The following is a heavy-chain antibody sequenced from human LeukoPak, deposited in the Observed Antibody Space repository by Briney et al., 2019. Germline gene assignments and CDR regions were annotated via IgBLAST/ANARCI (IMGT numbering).Heavy chain of an antibody. CDR2: INHSGST. Sequence: SETLSLTCAVYGGSFSGYYWSWIRQPPGKGLEWIGEINHSGSTNYNPSLNSRLTISVDTSKNQFSLKLDSVTAADTAVYYCARSAPKVGDYWGQGAMLADSS. J-gene: IGHJ4*02. D-gene: IGHD1-26*01. CDR3: ARSAPKVGDY. V-gene: IGHV4-34*01. CDR1: GGSFSGYY.